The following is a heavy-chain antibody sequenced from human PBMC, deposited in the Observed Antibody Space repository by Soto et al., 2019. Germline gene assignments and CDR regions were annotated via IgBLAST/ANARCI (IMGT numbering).Heavy chain of an antibody. J-gene: IGHJ3*02. CDR2: ISFDGSNT. Sequence: GSVRRWCAACGSTDRSYGRQWDRQAPGKGLQWVATISFDGSNTHYVDSVQGRFTISRDNAKNSLFLQMNSLRVEDTDLYYCLRDHLYALDIRGQGTMVTISS. V-gene: IGHV3-30*03. CDR3: LRDHLYALDI. CDR1: GSTDRSYG.